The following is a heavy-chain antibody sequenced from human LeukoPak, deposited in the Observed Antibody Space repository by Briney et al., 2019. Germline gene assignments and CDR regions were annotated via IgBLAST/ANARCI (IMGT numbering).Heavy chain of an antibody. Sequence: ASVKVSCKASGYTFTGYYMHWVRQAPGQGLEWMGIINPSGGSTSYAQKFQGRVTMTRDMSTSTVYMELSSLRSEDTAVYYCAREGVGMIVVVIGAFDIWGQGTMVTVSS. CDR3: AREGVGMIVVVIGAFDI. D-gene: IGHD3-22*01. CDR2: INPSGGST. J-gene: IGHJ3*02. CDR1: GYTFTGYY. V-gene: IGHV1-46*01.